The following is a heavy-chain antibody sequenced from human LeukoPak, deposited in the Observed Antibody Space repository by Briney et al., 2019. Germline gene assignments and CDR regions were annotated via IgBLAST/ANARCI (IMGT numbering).Heavy chain of an antibody. CDR3: ARGDDFSAVPFDY. Sequence: SETLSLTCTVSGGSISSGGYYWSWIRQPPGKGLEWIGEINHSGSTNYNPSLKSRVTISVDTSKNQFSLKLSSVTAADTAVYYCARGDDFSAVPFDYWGQGTLVTVSS. D-gene: IGHD3/OR15-3a*01. CDR2: INHSGST. J-gene: IGHJ4*02. V-gene: IGHV4-39*07. CDR1: GGSISSGGYY.